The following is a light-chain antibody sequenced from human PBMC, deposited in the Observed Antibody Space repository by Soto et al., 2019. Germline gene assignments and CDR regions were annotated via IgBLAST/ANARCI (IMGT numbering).Light chain of an antibody. CDR3: QQYNIWSSIT. Sequence: EIVMTQSPATLSVSPGERAILSCRASQSISTKVGWYQQRPGQAPRLLIYGASTRAAGVPPRFSGSGSGTEFTLTISSLQSEDFAVYYCQQYNIWSSITFGQGTRLEIK. V-gene: IGKV3-15*01. CDR1: QSISTK. J-gene: IGKJ5*01. CDR2: GAS.